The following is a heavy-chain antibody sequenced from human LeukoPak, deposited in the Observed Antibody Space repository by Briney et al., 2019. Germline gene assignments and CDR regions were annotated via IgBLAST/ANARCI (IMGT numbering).Heavy chain of an antibody. CDR1: GFTFSSHG. CDR3: ARDGNYFDTTPNWFDT. Sequence: TGGSLRLSCVASGFTFSSHGMHWVRQAPGKGLEWVASLWFDGSHQYYADSVRGRFIISRDNSNNTLYLQMNSLRADDTAVYYCARDGNYFDTTPNWFDTWGQGTLVTVSS. V-gene: IGHV3-33*01. D-gene: IGHD3-22*01. CDR2: LWFDGSHQ. J-gene: IGHJ5*02.